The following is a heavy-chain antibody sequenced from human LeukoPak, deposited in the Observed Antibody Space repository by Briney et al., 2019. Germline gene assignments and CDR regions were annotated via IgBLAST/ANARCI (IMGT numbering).Heavy chain of an antibody. D-gene: IGHD2-15*01. V-gene: IGHV1-18*01. CDR2: ISAYNGNT. J-gene: IGHJ4*02. CDR1: GYTFSSYS. Sequence: ASVKVSCKASGYTFSSYSISWVRQAPGQGLEWMGWISAYNGNTIYAQKVKGRVTMTTDTSTSTAYMELRSLKSDGTAVYYCARASYCSDGSCYSDYWGQGTLVTVSS. CDR3: ARASYCSDGSCYSDY.